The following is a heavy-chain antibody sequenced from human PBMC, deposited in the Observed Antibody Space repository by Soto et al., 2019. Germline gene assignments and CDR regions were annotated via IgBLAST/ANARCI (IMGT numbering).Heavy chain of an antibody. D-gene: IGHD2-15*01. J-gene: IGHJ6*03. CDR2: ISGSSSYI. V-gene: IGHV3-21*01. CDR1: GFNFSDYS. CDR3: ASDGAYCSVIGCRDYYPYMDV. Sequence: EVQLVESGGGLVKPGGSLRLSCAASGFNFSDYSMNWVRQAPGKGLEWVSSISGSSSYIYYTDSLKGRFTVSRDNANESLYLQMTSLRAEDTAVYYCASDGAYCSVIGCRDYYPYMDVWCKGTTVSVSS.